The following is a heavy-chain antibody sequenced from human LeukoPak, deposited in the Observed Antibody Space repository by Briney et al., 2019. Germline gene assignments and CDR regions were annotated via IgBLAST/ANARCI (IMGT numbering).Heavy chain of an antibody. CDR2: ITKSGDQT. J-gene: IGHJ4*02. CDR3: AKDYVSGDGYWDFDY. Sequence: GGSLRLSCAASGFTFSNSALSWVRQAPGKGLEWVSTITKSGDQTHYADSVKGRFSISRDNSKNTVDLQMNSLRVEDTAVYYCAKDYVSGDGYWDFDYWGQGTLVTVSS. D-gene: IGHD5-24*01. V-gene: IGHV3-23*01. CDR1: GFTFSNSA.